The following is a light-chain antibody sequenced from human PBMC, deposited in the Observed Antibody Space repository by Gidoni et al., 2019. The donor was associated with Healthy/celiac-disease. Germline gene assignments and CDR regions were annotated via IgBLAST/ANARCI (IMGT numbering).Light chain of an antibody. CDR2: DAS. CDR3: QQRSNWPSLT. CDR1: QSVSSY. J-gene: IGKJ4*01. V-gene: IGKV3-11*01. Sequence: EIVLTQSPATLSLSPGERATLSCSASQSVSSYLAWYQQKPGQAPRLLIYDASNRATGIPARFSGSGSWTDFTLTISSLEPEDFAVYYCQQRSNWPSLTFGGGTKVEIK.